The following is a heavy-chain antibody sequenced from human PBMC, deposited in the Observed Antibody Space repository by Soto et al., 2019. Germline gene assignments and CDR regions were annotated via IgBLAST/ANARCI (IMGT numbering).Heavy chain of an antibody. CDR3: ARYGYCSGGSCYAGWATYYYYYYMDV. CDR2: MNPNSGNT. D-gene: IGHD2-15*01. J-gene: IGHJ6*03. Sequence: QVQLVQSGAEVKKPGASVKVSCKASGYTFTSYDINWVRQATGQGLEWMGWMNPNSGNTGYAQKFQGRVTMTRNTSISTAYIELSSLRSEDTAVYYCARYGYCSGGSCYAGWATYYYYYYMDVWGKGTTVTVSS. CDR1: GYTFTSYD. V-gene: IGHV1-8*01.